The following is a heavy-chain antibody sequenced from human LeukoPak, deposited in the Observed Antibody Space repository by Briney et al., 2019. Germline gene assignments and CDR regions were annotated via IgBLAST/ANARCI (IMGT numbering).Heavy chain of an antibody. CDR2: IKSKTDGGTT. J-gene: IGHJ4*02. CDR3: TTALVVRGVIIPFRY. V-gene: IGHV3-15*01. CDR1: GFTFSNAW. Sequence: GGSLRLSCAASGFTFSNAWMSWVRQAPGKGLEWVGRIKSKTDGGTTDYAAPVKGRFTISRDDSKNTLYLQMNSLKTEDTAVYYCTTALVVRGVIIPFRYWGQGTLVTVSS. D-gene: IGHD3-10*01.